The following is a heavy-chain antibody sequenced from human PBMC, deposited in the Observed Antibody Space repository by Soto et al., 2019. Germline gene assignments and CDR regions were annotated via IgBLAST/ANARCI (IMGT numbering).Heavy chain of an antibody. V-gene: IGHV1-69*13. CDR3: ARDKDSSGYYFDY. Sequence: ASVKVSCKASGGTFSSYAISWVRQAPGQGLEWMGGIIPIFGIANYAQKFQGRVTITADESTSTAYMELSSLRSEDTAVYYCARDKDSSGYYFDYWGQGTLVTVSS. D-gene: IGHD3-22*01. CDR2: IIPIFGIA. J-gene: IGHJ4*02. CDR1: GGTFSSYA.